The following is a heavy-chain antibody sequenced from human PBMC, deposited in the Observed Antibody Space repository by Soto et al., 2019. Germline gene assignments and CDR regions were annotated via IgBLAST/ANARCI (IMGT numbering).Heavy chain of an antibody. J-gene: IGHJ6*02. D-gene: IGHD6-6*01. V-gene: IGHV1-58*01. CDR1: GFTFTSSA. CDR2: IVVGSGNT. CDR3: AADEIAARPEPYYYYGMDV. Sequence: ASVKVSCKASGFTFTSSAVQWVRQARGQRLEWIGWIVVGSGNTNYAQKFQERVTITRDMSTSTAYMELSSLRSEDTAVYYCAADEIAARPEPYYYYGMDVWGQGTTVTVSS.